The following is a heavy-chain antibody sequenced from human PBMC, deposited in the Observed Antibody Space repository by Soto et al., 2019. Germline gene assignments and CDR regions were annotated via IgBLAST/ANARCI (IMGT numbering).Heavy chain of an antibody. V-gene: IGHV1-69*01. CDR1: GGTFSSYA. J-gene: IGHJ6*02. CDR2: IIPIFGTA. CDR3: ARAREGSKHVLGGAAASASDYYYGMAV. D-gene: IGHD6-13*01. Sequence: QVQLVQSGAEVKKPGSSVKVSCKASGGTFSSYAISWVRQAPGQGLEWMGGIIPIFGTANYAQKFQGRVTITAVESKSTAYMELSSLRSEDTAVYYCARAREGSKHVLGGAAASASDYYYGMAVWGHGTTVTVSS.